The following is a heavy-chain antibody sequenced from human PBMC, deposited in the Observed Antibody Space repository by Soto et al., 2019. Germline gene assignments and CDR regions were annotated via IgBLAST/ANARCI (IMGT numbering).Heavy chain of an antibody. Sequence: SETLSLTCTVSGGSISSGGYYWSWIRQHPGKGLEWIGYIYYSGSTYYNPYLKSRVTISVDTSKNQFSLKLSSVTAADTAVYYCAREWELTSGFDYWGQGTLVTVSS. CDR1: GGSISSGGYY. CDR2: IYYSGST. D-gene: IGHD1-26*01. V-gene: IGHV4-31*03. J-gene: IGHJ4*02. CDR3: AREWELTSGFDY.